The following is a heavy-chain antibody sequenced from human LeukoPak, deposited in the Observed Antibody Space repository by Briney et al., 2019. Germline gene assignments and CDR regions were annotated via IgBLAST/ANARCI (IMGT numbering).Heavy chain of an antibody. Sequence: GGSLRLSCAASGFTFDDYAMHWVRQAPGKGLEWVSLISGNGDSTNYVDSVKGRFTNSRDNSKNTLYLQMNSLRAEDTAVYYCAKDQGTYCSTTSCYAPDAFDIWGQGTMVTVSS. CDR1: GFTFDDYA. J-gene: IGHJ3*02. CDR3: AKDQGTYCSTTSCYAPDAFDI. V-gene: IGHV3-43*02. CDR2: ISGNGDST. D-gene: IGHD2-2*01.